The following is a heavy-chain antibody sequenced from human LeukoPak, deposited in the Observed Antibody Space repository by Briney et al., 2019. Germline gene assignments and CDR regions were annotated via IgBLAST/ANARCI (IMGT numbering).Heavy chain of an antibody. D-gene: IGHD3-10*01. CDR1: GYTLTELS. V-gene: IGHV1-24*01. Sequence: ASVKVSCKVSGYTLTELSMHWVRQAPGKGLEWMGGFDPEDGETIYAQKFQGRVTTTEDTSTDTAYMELSSLRSEDTAVYYCATDREVRGVYDYWGQGTLVTVSS. J-gene: IGHJ4*02. CDR3: ATDREVRGVYDY. CDR2: FDPEDGET.